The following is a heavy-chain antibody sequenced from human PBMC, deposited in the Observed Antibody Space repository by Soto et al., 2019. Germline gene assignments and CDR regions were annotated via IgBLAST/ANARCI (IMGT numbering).Heavy chain of an antibody. D-gene: IGHD2-21*02. V-gene: IGHV4-39*01. CDR3: ARHPSVVTAILI. J-gene: IGHJ4*02. CDR2: IYYSGST. CDR1: GASISSYY. Sequence: TSETLSLTCTVSGASISSYYWGWIRQPPGKGLEWIGSIYYSGSTYYNPSLKSRVTISVDTSKNQFSLKLSSVTAADTAVYYCARHPSVVTAILIWGQGTLVTVSS.